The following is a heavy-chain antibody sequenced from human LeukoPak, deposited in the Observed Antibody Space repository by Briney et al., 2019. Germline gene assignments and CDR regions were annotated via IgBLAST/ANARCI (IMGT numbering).Heavy chain of an antibody. D-gene: IGHD6-13*01. CDR2: ISYDGSNK. Sequence: QTGGSLRLSCAASGFTFSTYGIHWVRQAPGKGLEWVAVISYDGSNKYYADSVKGRFTISRDNSKNTLYLQMNSLRAEDTAVYYCARDRGYSSSWHNYYYYGMDVWGQGTTVTVSS. V-gene: IGHV3-30*03. J-gene: IGHJ6*02. CDR3: ARDRGYSSSWHNYYYYGMDV. CDR1: GFTFSTYG.